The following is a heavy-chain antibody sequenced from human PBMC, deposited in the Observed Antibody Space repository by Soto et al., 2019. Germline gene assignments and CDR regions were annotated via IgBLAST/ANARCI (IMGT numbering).Heavy chain of an antibody. CDR1: GYTFTGYY. CDR2: INPNSGGT. Sequence: GASVKVSCKASGYTFTGYYMHWVRQAPGQGLEWMGWINPNSGGTNYAQKFQGRVTITADESTSTAYMELSSLRSEDTAVYYCARASGYCTNGVCSPRGYYYYYYGMDVWGQGTTVTVSS. D-gene: IGHD2-8*01. V-gene: IGHV1-2*02. J-gene: IGHJ6*02. CDR3: ARASGYCTNGVCSPRGYYYYYYGMDV.